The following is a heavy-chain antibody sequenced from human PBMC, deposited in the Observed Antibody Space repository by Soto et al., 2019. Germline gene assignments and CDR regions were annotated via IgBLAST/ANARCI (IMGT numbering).Heavy chain of an antibody. V-gene: IGHV1-2*02. CDR3: ARDFSGTNTLNFDF. D-gene: IGHD5-12*01. CDR1: GYSFTAYY. CDR2: TNPNTGGT. Sequence: ASVKVSCKASGYSFTAYYIHWVRQAPGQGLEWMGWTNPNTGGTNYAQKFQGLVTMTRDTSVNTVFLEMSRLTSGDTAVYYCARDFSGTNTLNFDFWGQGALVTVSS. J-gene: IGHJ4*02.